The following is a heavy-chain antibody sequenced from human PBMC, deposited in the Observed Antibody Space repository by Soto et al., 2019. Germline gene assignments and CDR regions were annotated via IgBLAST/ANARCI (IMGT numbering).Heavy chain of an antibody. D-gene: IGHD1-1*01. CDR2: IYWDDDK. CDR1: GFSLSDTTMG. Sequence: SGPTLVNPSETLTLTCSVSGFSLSDTTMGVSWIRQSPGKALEWLAFIYWDDDKRYSPSLRSGLTITKDTSRNQVVLTMTHMDPVDTASYFCAHRAGLQGNWDGGYFDYWGLGTLVTVSS. CDR3: AHRAGLQGNWDGGYFDY. J-gene: IGHJ4*02. V-gene: IGHV2-5*02.